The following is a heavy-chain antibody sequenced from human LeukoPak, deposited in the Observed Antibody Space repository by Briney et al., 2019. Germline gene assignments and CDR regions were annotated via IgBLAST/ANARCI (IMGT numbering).Heavy chain of an antibody. CDR3: ARDGERRLEPPTYYYYYYYMDV. D-gene: IGHD1-1*01. CDR1: GFTFSRYA. V-gene: IGHV3-64*01. Sequence: GGSLRLSCAASGFTFSRYAMHWVRQAPGKGLEYVSAISSNGGSTYYANSVKGRFTISRDNSKNTLYLQMGSLRAEDMAVYYCARDGERRLEPPTYYYYYYYMDVWGKGTTVTVSS. CDR2: ISSNGGST. J-gene: IGHJ6*03.